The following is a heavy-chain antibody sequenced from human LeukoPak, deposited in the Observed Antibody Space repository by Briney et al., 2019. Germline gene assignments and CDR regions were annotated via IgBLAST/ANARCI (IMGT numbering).Heavy chain of an antibody. CDR1: GFAFSSYA. CDR3: AKRTGYYYDSSGYPDY. J-gene: IGHJ4*02. V-gene: IGHV3-23*01. CDR2: FSSGGTGT. Sequence: GGSLRLSCAASGFAFSSYAMSWVRQAPGKGLEWVSGFSSGGTGTYYADSVKGRFTISRDTSKNTLYLQMNSLRAEDTAVYYCAKRTGYYYDSSGYPDYWGQGTLVTVSS. D-gene: IGHD3-22*01.